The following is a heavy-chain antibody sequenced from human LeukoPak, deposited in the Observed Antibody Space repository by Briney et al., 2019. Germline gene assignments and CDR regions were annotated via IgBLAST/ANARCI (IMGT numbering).Heavy chain of an antibody. CDR1: GFTFSAYA. V-gene: IGHV3-23*01. J-gene: IGHJ4*02. CDR3: AKDRPNYYDSSGHYYRRDGDY. CDR2: ISGSGGTT. D-gene: IGHD3-22*01. Sequence: PGGSLRLSCAASGFTFSAYAMAWVRQAPGKGLEWVSTISGSGGTTYSAGSVKGRFTISRDNSKNTLYLQMNSLRAEDTAIYYCAKDRPNYYDSSGHYYRRDGDYWGQGTLVTVSS.